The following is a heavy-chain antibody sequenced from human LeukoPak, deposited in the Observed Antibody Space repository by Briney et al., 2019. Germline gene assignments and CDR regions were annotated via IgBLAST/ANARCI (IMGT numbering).Heavy chain of an antibody. J-gene: IGHJ5*02. D-gene: IGHD3-16*01. CDR2: IYYSGST. Sequence: SETLSLTCTVSGGSISSYYWSWIRQPPGKGLEWIGYIYYSGSTNYNPSLKSRVTILVDTSKNQFSLKLSSVTAADTAVYYCARDPTSGWFDPWGQGTLVTVSS. V-gene: IGHV4-59*01. CDR3: ARDPTSGWFDP. CDR1: GGSISSYY.